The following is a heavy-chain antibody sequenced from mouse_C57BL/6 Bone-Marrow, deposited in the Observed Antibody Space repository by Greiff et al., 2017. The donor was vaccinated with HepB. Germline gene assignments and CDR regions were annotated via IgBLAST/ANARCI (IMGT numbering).Heavy chain of an antibody. V-gene: IGHV1-4*01. CDR3: ARFDPDY. CDR2: INPSSGYT. J-gene: IGHJ2*01. Sequence: VKLVESGAELARPGASVKMSCKASGYTFTSYTMHWVKQRPGQGLEWIGYINPSSGYTKYNQKFKDKATLTADKSSSTAYMQLSSLTSEDSAVYYCARFDPDYWGQGTTLTVSS. CDR1: GYTFTSYT.